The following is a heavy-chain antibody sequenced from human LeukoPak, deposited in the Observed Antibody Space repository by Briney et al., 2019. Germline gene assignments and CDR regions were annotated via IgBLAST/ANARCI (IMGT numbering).Heavy chain of an antibody. CDR1: GFTFGDYA. Sequence: GRSLRLSCTASGFTFGDYAMSWFRQAPGKGLEWVGFIRSKAYGWTTEYVASVKGRFTISRDDSKSIAYLQMNSLKTEDTAVYYCTRDTLFRYFDCFGPFDYWGQGTMVTVPS. D-gene: IGHD3-9*01. J-gene: IGHJ4*02. V-gene: IGHV3-49*03. CDR2: IRSKAYGWTT. CDR3: TRDTLFRYFDCFGPFDY.